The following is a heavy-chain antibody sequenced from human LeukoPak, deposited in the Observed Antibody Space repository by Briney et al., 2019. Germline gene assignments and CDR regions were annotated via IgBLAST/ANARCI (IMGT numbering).Heavy chain of an antibody. Sequence: GGSLRLSCAASGFTFSNYGMHWVRQAPGKGLEWVAFIRYDGNNKYYPDSVKGRFTISRDNSKNTLYLQMNSLRAEDTAVYYCAKDWTTVGNGDPYYFGYWGQGTLVTVSS. CDR1: GFTFSNYG. CDR2: IRYDGNNK. D-gene: IGHD4-11*01. J-gene: IGHJ4*02. CDR3: AKDWTTVGNGDPYYFGY. V-gene: IGHV3-30*02.